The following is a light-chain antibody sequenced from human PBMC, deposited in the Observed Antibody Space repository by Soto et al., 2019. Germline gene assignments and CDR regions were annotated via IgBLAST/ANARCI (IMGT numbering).Light chain of an antibody. CDR1: QSVSTK. CDR3: QQHDQGWT. Sequence: EMVMTQSPATLSVSLGERATLSCRASQSVSTKLVWYQQKPGQAPRLLIYGASTRATGIPARFSGSGSGTEFTLPISSLQSEDFAVYYCQQHDQGWTFGQGTTVEIK. CDR2: GAS. J-gene: IGKJ1*01. V-gene: IGKV3-15*01.